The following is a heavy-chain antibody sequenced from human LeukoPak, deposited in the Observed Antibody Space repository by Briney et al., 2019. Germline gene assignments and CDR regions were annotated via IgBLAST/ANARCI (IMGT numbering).Heavy chain of an antibody. J-gene: IGHJ2*01. CDR3: ARDLEHGGNSIWYFDL. D-gene: IGHD4-23*01. V-gene: IGHV4-59*01. CDR2: VYYRGTT. Sequence: PSETLSLTCTISGGSISSYYWSWIRQPPGKGLEWIGYVYYRGTTNYNPSLESRVTISADTSKNQFSLKLSSVTAADTAVYYCARDLEHGGNSIWYFDLWGRGTLVTVSS. CDR1: GGSISSYY.